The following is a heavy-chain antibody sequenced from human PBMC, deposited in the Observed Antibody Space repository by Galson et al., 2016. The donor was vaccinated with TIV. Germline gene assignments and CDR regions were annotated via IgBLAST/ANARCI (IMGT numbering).Heavy chain of an antibody. J-gene: IGHJ3*02. CDR1: GLTFSSYG. CDR3: ARDQNYYDSSGYHLGRWDGGFDI. Sequence: SLRLSCAASGLTFSSYGMHWVRQAPGKGLEWVAGIWYDGSKKNYADSVKGRLTISRDNSKNTVYLQMESLRAEDTAVYYCARDQNYYDSSGYHLGRWDGGFDIWGQGTMVTVSS. CDR2: IWYDGSKK. V-gene: IGHV3-33*01. D-gene: IGHD3-22*01.